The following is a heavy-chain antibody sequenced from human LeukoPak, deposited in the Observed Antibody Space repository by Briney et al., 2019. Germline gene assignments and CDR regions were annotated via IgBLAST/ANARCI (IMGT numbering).Heavy chain of an antibody. CDR3: AKRRVADYYFDY. CDR1: GFTFSFYT. CDR2: ISANSGRT. D-gene: IGHD4/OR15-4a*01. V-gene: IGHV3-23*01. Sequence: GSLRLSCAASGFTFSFYTMSWVRQAPGKGLEWVSGISANSGRTYYADSVKGRFTISRDNSKNTLYLQMNSLRADDTAVYYCAKRRVADYYFDYWGQGTLVTVSS. J-gene: IGHJ4*02.